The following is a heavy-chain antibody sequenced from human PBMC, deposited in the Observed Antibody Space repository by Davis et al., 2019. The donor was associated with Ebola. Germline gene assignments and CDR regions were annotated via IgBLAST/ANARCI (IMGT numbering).Heavy chain of an antibody. CDR1: GYTFTSYY. V-gene: IGHV1-46*01. CDR3: AREGGEDSSGYQHIDY. J-gene: IGHJ4*02. CDR2: INPSGGST. D-gene: IGHD3-22*01. Sequence: ASVKVSCKASGYTFTSYYMHWVRQAPGQGLEWMGIINPSGGSTSYAQKFQGRVTMTRDTSTSTVYMELSSLRSEDTAVYYCAREGGEDSSGYQHIDYWGQGTLVTVSS.